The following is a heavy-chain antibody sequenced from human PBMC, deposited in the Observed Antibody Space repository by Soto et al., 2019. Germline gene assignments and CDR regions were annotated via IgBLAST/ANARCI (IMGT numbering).Heavy chain of an antibody. J-gene: IGHJ4*02. Sequence: ASVKVSCKASGYTFTSYAMHWVRQAPGQRLEWMGWINAGNGNTKYSQKFQGRVTITRDTSASTAYMELSSLRSEDTAVYHCARTMVRGVMCFDYWGQGTLVTVSS. CDR1: GYTFTSYA. CDR2: INAGNGNT. D-gene: IGHD3-10*01. CDR3: ARTMVRGVMCFDY. V-gene: IGHV1-3*01.